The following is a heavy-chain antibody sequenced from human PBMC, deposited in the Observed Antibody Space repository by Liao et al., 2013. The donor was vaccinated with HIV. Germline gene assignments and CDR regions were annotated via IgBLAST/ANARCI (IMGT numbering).Heavy chain of an antibody. J-gene: IGHJ4*02. V-gene: IGHV4-4*07. D-gene: IGHD3-10*01. CDR1: GASISSNY. CDR2: IQPSGTT. CDR3: ARGGSGSGTSRYFDS. Sequence: QVQLQESGPGLVKPSDTLSLSCTVSGASISSNYWSWIRQPAGKGLEWVGRIQPSGTTDFNPSLKSRVTVSVDTSTNQFSLKLRFVTAADTAVYYCARGGSGSGTSRYFDSWGQGTLATVSS.